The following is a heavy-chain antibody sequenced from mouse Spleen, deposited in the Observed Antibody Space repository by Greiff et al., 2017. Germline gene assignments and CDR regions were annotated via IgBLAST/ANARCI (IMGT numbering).Heavy chain of an antibody. CDR1: GFTFSSYA. J-gene: IGHJ3*01. CDR2: ISSGGGNT. CDR3: ASFYYDYSWFAY. D-gene: IGHD2-4*01. Sequence: EVHLVESGGGLVKLGGSLKLSCAASGFTFSSYAMSWVRQTPEKRLEWVATISSGGGNTYYPDSVKGRFTISRDNAKNTLYLQMSSLKSEDTAMYYCASFYYDYSWFAYWGQGTLVTVSA. V-gene: IGHV5-9-3*01.